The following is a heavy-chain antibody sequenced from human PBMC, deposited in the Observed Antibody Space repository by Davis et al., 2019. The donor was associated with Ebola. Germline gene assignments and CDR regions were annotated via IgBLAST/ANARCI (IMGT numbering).Heavy chain of an antibody. Sequence: PGGSLRLSCAASGFTFSSYGMHWVRQAPGKGLEWVAVIWYDGSNKYYADSVKGRFTVSRDNSKNTLYLQMNSLRAEDTAVYYCAKGYSFLAGSPVDYWGQGTLVTVSS. CDR2: IWYDGSNK. CDR1: GFTFSSYG. CDR3: AKGYSFLAGSPVDY. D-gene: IGHD3-3*02. J-gene: IGHJ4*02. V-gene: IGHV3-33*03.